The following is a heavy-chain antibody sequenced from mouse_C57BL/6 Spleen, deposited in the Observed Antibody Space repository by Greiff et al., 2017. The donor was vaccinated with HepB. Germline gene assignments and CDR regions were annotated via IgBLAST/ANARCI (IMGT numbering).Heavy chain of an antibody. D-gene: IGHD4-1*01. CDR2: ISSGSSTI. J-gene: IGHJ2*01. V-gene: IGHV5-17*01. CDR1: GFTFSDYG. CDR3: ARLTGTGYFDY. Sequence: DVMLVESGGGLVKPGGSLKLSCAASGFTFSDYGMHWVRQAPEKGLEWVAYISSGSSTIYYADTVKGRFTISRDNAKKSLFLQMTSLRSEDTAMYYCARLTGTGYFDYWGQGTTLTVSS.